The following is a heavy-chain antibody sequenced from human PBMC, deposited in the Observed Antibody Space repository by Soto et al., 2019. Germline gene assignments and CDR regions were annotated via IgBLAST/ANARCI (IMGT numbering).Heavy chain of an antibody. J-gene: IGHJ4*02. CDR1: GYMFTSYA. CDR2: ISGYNGNT. Sequence: GASVKVSCKASGYMFTSYAMHWVRQAPGQRLEWMGWISGYNGNTNYAERLQGRVTMTTDTSTSTAYMELKSLRYDDTAVYYCAREGQLGYWGQGTPVTVSS. CDR3: AREGQLGY. D-gene: IGHD6-6*01. V-gene: IGHV1-18*01.